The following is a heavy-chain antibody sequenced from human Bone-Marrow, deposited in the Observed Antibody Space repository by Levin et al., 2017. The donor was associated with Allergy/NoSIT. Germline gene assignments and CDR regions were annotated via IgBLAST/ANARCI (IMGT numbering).Heavy chain of an antibody. CDR2: ISRNGAIT. CDR3: AKDVSQGMAGGGDALDM. J-gene: IGHJ3*02. V-gene: IGHV3-23*01. CDR1: GFTFSTYA. Sequence: RAGGSLRLSCAASGFTFSTYAMSWVRQAPGKGLEWVSAISRNGAITYYEGSVKGRFTISRDNAKNTLYLQMNSLRAEDTAVYYCAKDVSQGMAGGGDALDMWGQGTVVTVSS. D-gene: IGHD5-24*01.